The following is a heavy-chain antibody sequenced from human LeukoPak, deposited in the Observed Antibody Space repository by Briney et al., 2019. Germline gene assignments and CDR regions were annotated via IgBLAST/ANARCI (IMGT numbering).Heavy chain of an antibody. CDR2: SGSGGNT. CDR3: AGGYYDSFGGY. CDR1: GFTLSSYA. Sequence: PGGSLRLSCAASGFTLSSYAMSWVRQAPGKGLEWVSASGSGGNTYYADSVKGRFTIARDNSKNTLYLEMSSLRAEGTAVYYCAGGYYDSFGGYWGQGTLVTVSS. D-gene: IGHD3-22*01. V-gene: IGHV3-23*01. J-gene: IGHJ4*02.